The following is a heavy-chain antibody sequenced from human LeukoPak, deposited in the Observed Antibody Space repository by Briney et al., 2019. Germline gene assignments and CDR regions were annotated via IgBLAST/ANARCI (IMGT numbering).Heavy chain of an antibody. D-gene: IGHD3-22*01. Sequence: ASVKVSCKASGGTFSSYAISWVRQAPGQGLEWMGGIIPIFGTANYAQKFQGRVTITADKSTSTAYMELSSLRSEDTAVYYCVRGNDDSRGYYYYYMDVWGKGTTVTVSS. CDR2: IIPIFGTA. J-gene: IGHJ6*03. V-gene: IGHV1-69*06. CDR3: VRGNDDSRGYYYYYMDV. CDR1: GGTFSSYA.